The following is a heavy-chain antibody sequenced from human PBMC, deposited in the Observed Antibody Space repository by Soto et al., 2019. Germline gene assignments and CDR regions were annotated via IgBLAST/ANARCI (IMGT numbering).Heavy chain of an antibody. CDR1: GGSFSGYY. D-gene: IGHD3-10*01. CDR2: INHSGST. CDR3: ARDRRMVRGVRRSTYNWFDP. J-gene: IGHJ5*02. Sequence: QVQLQQWGAGLLKPSETLSLTCAVYGGSFSGYYWSWIRQLPGKGLEWIGEINHSGSTNYNPSLKSRVTISVDTSKNQFSLKLSSVTAADTAVYYCARDRRMVRGVRRSTYNWFDPWGQGTLVTVSS. V-gene: IGHV4-34*01.